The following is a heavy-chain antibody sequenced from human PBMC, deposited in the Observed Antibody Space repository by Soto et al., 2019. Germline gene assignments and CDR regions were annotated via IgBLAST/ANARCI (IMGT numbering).Heavy chain of an antibody. Sequence: QVQLVESGGGVVQPGRSLRLSCAASGFTFSRYAMHWVRQAPGKGLEWVAGISYAGDNKYYADSVKGRLTISRDNSKNTLYLQMNSLRAEYTALFYCARDTDPADYYYHGMYVWGQGTTVTVSS. CDR3: ARDTDPADYYYHGMYV. CDR2: ISYAGDNK. V-gene: IGHV3-30-3*01. D-gene: IGHD4-17*01. CDR1: GFTFSRYA. J-gene: IGHJ6*02.